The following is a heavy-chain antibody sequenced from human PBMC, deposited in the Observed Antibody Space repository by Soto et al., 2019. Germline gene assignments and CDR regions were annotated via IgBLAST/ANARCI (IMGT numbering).Heavy chain of an antibody. D-gene: IGHD3-10*01. CDR3: ARARMVRGIIYYYGMDV. J-gene: IGHJ6*02. Sequence: QVQLQESGPGLVKSSQTLSLTCTVSGGSISSDGNYWSWIRQHPGKGLEWMGYIYYSGRTNYSPSLRSRVTIPVDTSKNQFSLKLNSVTAADTAVYYCARARMVRGIIYYYGMDVWGQGTTVTVSS. CDR2: IYYSGRT. V-gene: IGHV4-31*03. CDR1: GGSISSDGNY.